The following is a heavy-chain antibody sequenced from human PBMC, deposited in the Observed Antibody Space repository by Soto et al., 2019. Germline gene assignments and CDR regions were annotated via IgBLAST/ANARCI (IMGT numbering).Heavy chain of an antibody. CDR3: AIQRPYYYDSSGSKYYFDY. V-gene: IGHV3-23*01. CDR2: ISGSGGST. Sequence: PGGSLRLSCAASGFTFSSYAMSWVRQAPGKGLEWVSAISGSGGSTYYADSVKGRFTISRDNSKNTLYLQMNSLRAEDTAVYYCAIQRPYYYDSSGSKYYFDYWGQGTLVTVSS. D-gene: IGHD3-22*01. J-gene: IGHJ4*02. CDR1: GFTFSSYA.